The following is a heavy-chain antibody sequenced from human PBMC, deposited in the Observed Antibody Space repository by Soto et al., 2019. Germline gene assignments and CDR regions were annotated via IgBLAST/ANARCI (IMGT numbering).Heavy chain of an antibody. CDR1: GGSISSYH. CDR2: IYYSGST. CDR3: ARLYSTTSYWYFDL. Sequence: QVQLQESGPGLVKPSETLSLTCTVSGGSISSYHWSWIRQPPGKGLEWIGYIYYSGSTNYNPSLKSRVTISVDTSKNQFSLKLSSVTAADTAVYYCARLYSTTSYWYFDLWGRGTLVTVSS. J-gene: IGHJ2*01. V-gene: IGHV4-59*08. D-gene: IGHD2-2*01.